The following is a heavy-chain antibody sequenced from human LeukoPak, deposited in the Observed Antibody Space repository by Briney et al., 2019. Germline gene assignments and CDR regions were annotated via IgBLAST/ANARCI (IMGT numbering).Heavy chain of an antibody. V-gene: IGHV3-7*02. CDR3: ARLYDILTGAFDY. CDR2: INQDGVEK. J-gene: IGHJ4*02. Sequence: GGSLRLSCAASGITVSKYWMSWVRQAPGKGLEWVANINQDGVEKYYVDSVKGRFTISRDNAKNSLYLQMSSLRAEDTAIYYCARLYDILTGAFDYWGQGTLVTVSS. D-gene: IGHD3-9*01. CDR1: GITVSKYW.